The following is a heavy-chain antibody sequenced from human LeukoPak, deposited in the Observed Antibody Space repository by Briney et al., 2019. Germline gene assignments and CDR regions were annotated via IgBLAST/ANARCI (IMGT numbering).Heavy chain of an antibody. Sequence: GGSLRLSCAASGFTFRNYWMIWVRQAPGKGLEWLGNIKGDGSEKRYADSVRGRFTISRDNAQTSLYLQMNSLRAEDTAVYYCARASDPWLQLTWGQGTLVTVSS. J-gene: IGHJ5*02. CDR2: IKGDGSEK. V-gene: IGHV3-7*05. CDR1: GFTFRNYW. CDR3: ARASDPWLQLT. D-gene: IGHD5-24*01.